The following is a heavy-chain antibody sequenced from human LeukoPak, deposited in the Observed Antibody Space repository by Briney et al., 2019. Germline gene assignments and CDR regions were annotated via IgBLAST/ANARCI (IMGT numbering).Heavy chain of an antibody. V-gene: IGHV3-30-3*01. CDR3: ARAGAGTAYGCFDY. J-gene: IGHJ4*02. Sequence: GGSLRLSCAASGFTFSSYAMHWVRQAPGKGLEWVAVISYDGSNKYYADSVKGRFTISRDNSKNTLYLQMNSLRAEDTAVYYCARAGAGTAYGCFDYWGQGTLVTVSS. D-gene: IGHD6-13*01. CDR2: ISYDGSNK. CDR1: GFTFSSYA.